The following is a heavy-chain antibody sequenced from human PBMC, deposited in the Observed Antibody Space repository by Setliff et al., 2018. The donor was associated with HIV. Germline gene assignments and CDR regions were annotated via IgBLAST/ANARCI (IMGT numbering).Heavy chain of an antibody. Sequence: SVKVSCKASGGTFSNYAITWVRQAPGQGLELMGGIIPVLSIANYAQKFRGRVTLTADKSTSTAYMELSSLRSEDTAVYYCAKGSFDSSGWAHYYYYYMDVWGKGTTVTVSS. CDR3: AKGSFDSSGWAHYYYYYMDV. CDR2: IIPVLSIA. CDR1: GGTFSNYA. V-gene: IGHV1-69*10. J-gene: IGHJ6*03. D-gene: IGHD6-19*01.